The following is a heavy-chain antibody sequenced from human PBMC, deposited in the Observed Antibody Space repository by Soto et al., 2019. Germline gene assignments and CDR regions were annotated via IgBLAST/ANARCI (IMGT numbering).Heavy chain of an antibody. J-gene: IGHJ4*02. V-gene: IGHV3-66*01. CDR2: IYSGGSA. CDR3: ARDPKVGADY. D-gene: IGHD1-26*01. CDR1: GFSVSSNY. Sequence: EVPLVASGGGLVQPGGSLRLSCAASGFSVSSNYMTWVRQAPGKGLEWVSLIYSGGSAYYADSVKGRFTISRDNSMNTPYLQMNSLRAEDTAVYYCARDPKVGADYWGQGTLVTVSS.